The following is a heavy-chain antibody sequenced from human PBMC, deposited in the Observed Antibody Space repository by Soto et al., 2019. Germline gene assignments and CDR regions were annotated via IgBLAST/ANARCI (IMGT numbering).Heavy chain of an antibody. CDR2: INAGNGNT. V-gene: IGHV1-3*01. J-gene: IGHJ6*02. Sequence: ASVKVSCKASGYTFTSYAMHWVRQAPGQRLEWMGWINAGNGNTKYSQKFQGRVTITRDTSASTAYMELSSLRSEDTAVYYCAREGYDILSRRGYYGMDVWGQGTTVTVSS. CDR1: GYTFTSYA. D-gene: IGHD3-9*01. CDR3: AREGYDILSRRGYYGMDV.